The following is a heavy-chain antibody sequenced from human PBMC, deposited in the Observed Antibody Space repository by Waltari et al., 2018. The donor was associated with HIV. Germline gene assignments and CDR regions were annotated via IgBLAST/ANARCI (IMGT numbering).Heavy chain of an antibody. CDR1: GFTFSSYW. D-gene: IGHD6-13*01. J-gene: IGHJ4*02. CDR3: ARRGGRSSPLGY. V-gene: IGHV3-7*01. CDR2: IKQDGSEI. Sequence: EVQLVESGGGLVQPGGSLGLSCAASGFTFSSYWMSWVRQAAGKGLGWVANIKQDGSEIYYVDSVKGRFTISRDNAKNSLYLQMNSLRAEDTAVYFCARRGGRSSPLGYWGQGTLVTVSS.